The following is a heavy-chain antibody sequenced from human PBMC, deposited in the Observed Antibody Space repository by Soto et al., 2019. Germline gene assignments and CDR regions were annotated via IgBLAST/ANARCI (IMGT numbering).Heavy chain of an antibody. D-gene: IGHD1-26*01. V-gene: IGHV3-21*01. J-gene: IGHJ4*02. CDR2: INGRSNYV. CDR1: GFTFSTYT. CDR3: AREDGVVGSSSAFDH. Sequence: GGSLRLSCVFSGFTFSTYTMNWVRQAPGKGLEWVSSINGRSNYVYYADSVKGRFTISRDNAKNSLYLQMNRLRAEDTAIYYCAREDGVVGSSSAFDHWGLGTLVTVSA.